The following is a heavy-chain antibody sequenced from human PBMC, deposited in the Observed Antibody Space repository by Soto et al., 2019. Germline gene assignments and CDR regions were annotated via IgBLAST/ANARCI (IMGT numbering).Heavy chain of an antibody. Sequence: SLKVSCKASGGTFSSYAISWVRQAPGQGLEWRGGIIPIFGTANYAQKFQGRVTITADESTSTAYLELSSLRSEDTAVYYCARDGDGSGSYFLQALDYWGQGPQVTVSS. V-gene: IGHV1-69*13. J-gene: IGHJ4*02. CDR2: IIPIFGTA. CDR3: ARDGDGSGSYFLQALDY. D-gene: IGHD3-10*01. CDR1: GGTFSSYA.